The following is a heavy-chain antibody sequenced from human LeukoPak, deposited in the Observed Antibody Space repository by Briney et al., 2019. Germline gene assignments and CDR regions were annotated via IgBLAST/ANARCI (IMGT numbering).Heavy chain of an antibody. J-gene: IGHJ4*02. CDR2: INPNNGGT. CDR3: AREEYSSSWYDY. Sequence: ASVKVSCKASGYTFTGYYMHWVRQAPGQGLERMGWINPNNGGTHYAQKLQGRVTMTTDTSTSTAYMELRSLRSDDTAVYYCAREEYSSSWYDYWGQGTLVTVSS. V-gene: IGHV1-2*02. CDR1: GYTFTGYY. D-gene: IGHD6-13*01.